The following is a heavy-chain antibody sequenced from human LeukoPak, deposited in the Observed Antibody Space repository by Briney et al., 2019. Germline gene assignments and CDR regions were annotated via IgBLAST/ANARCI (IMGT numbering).Heavy chain of an antibody. CDR1: GYTFTSYA. Sequence: SVKVSCKASGYTFTSYAISWVRQAPGQGLEWMGGIIPIFGTANYAQKFQGRVTITADESTSTAYMELSSLRSEDTAVYYCASIAARPYYFDYWGQGTLVTVSS. CDR2: IIPIFGTA. CDR3: ASIAARPYYFDY. V-gene: IGHV1-69*13. D-gene: IGHD6-6*01. J-gene: IGHJ4*02.